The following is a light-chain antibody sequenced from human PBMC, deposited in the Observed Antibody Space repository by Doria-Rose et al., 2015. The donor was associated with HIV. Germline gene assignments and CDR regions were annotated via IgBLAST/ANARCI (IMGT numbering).Light chain of an antibody. CDR2: DGS. CDR1: QSFSSTY. J-gene: IGKJ1*01. V-gene: IGKV3-20*01. Sequence: TQSPGTLSLSPGERATLSCRASQSFSSTYLAWYQQEPGQAPSLLIYDGSTRATGIPYRFSASGSGTDFTLTINRLEPEDFALYYCHQYGTSWTFGQGTKVEI. CDR3: HQYGTSWT.